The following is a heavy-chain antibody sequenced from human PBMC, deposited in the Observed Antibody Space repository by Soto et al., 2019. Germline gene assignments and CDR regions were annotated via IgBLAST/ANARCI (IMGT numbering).Heavy chain of an antibody. D-gene: IGHD2-15*01. CDR3: ARLTGILSYYMDV. Sequence: SETPSLTCTVAGGSISGYYGSWIRPPPGKGLEWIGYIYDSGSTNYNPSLKSRVSISGDTSKNRFSLKLSSVTAADTAVYYCARLTGILSYYMDVWGKGTTVTVSS. CDR1: GGSISGYY. CDR2: IYDSGST. V-gene: IGHV4-59*08. J-gene: IGHJ6*03.